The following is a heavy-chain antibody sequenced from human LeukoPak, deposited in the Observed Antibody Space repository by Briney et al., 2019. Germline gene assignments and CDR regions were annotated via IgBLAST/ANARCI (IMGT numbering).Heavy chain of an antibody. CDR1: GGSISSSSYY. D-gene: IGHD1-1*01. CDR3: ARAGTTGTTSYYYYYMDV. CDR2: IYYSGST. Sequence: SETLSLTCTVSGGSISSSSYYWGWIRQPPGKGLEWIGSIYYSGSTYYNPSLKSRVTISVDTSKNQFSLKLSSVTAADTAVYYCARAGTTGTTSYYYYYMDVWGKGTTVTISS. J-gene: IGHJ6*03. V-gene: IGHV4-39*07.